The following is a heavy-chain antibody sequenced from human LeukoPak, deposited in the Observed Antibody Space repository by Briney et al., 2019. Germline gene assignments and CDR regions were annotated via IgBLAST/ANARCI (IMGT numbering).Heavy chain of an antibody. V-gene: IGHV4-59*01. Sequence: SETLSLTCTVSGGSISSYYWSWIRQPPGKGLEWIGYIYYSGSTNYNPSLKSRVTISVDTSKNQFSLKLSSVTAADTAVYYCARHVPVSGVDYWGQGTLVTVSS. J-gene: IGHJ4*02. CDR3: ARHVPVSGVDY. CDR2: IYYSGST. D-gene: IGHD3-16*01. CDR1: GGSISSYY.